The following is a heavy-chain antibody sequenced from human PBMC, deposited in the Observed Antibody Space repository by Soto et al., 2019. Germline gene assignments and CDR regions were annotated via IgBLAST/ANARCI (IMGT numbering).Heavy chain of an antibody. CDR3: ATRITVFGLLIPPFDP. V-gene: IGHV4-34*01. Sequence: SETLFLTCAVYGGSVNGYYWSWIRQPPGKGLEWIGEINHTGGTHYNPSLKSRVTMSVDTSKNQFSLRLSSVTAADTAIYYCATRITVFGLLIPPFDPWGQGTQVTVSS. CDR2: INHTGGT. J-gene: IGHJ5*02. CDR1: GGSVNGYY. D-gene: IGHD3-3*01.